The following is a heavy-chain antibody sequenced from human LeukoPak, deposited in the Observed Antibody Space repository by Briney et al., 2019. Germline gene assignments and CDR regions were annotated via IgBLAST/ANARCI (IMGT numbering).Heavy chain of an antibody. D-gene: IGHD2-2*01. CDR1: GFTFSSYS. CDR2: ISSTSSYI. CDR3: ARESGSRSYYYYMDV. J-gene: IGHJ6*03. V-gene: IGHV3-21*01. Sequence: GGSLRLSCAASGFTFSSYSMNWVRQAPGKGLEWVSSISSTSSYIYYADSLKGRFTISRDNAKNSMYLQMNSLRAEDTAVYYCARESGSRSYYYYMDVWGKGTTVTVSS.